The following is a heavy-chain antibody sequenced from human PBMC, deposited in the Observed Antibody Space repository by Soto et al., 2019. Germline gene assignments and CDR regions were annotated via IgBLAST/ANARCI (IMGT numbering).Heavy chain of an antibody. CDR2: MNPNSGNT. J-gene: IGHJ3*02. V-gene: IGHV1-8*01. D-gene: IGHD2-2*01. Sequence: ASVKVSCKASGYTFTSYDINWVRQATGQGLEWMGWMNPNSGNTGYAQKFQGRVTMTRNTSISTAYMELSSLRSEDTAVYYCARGREYCSSTSCYGEAAFDIWGQGTMVTVSS. CDR3: ARGREYCSSTSCYGEAAFDI. CDR1: GYTFTSYD.